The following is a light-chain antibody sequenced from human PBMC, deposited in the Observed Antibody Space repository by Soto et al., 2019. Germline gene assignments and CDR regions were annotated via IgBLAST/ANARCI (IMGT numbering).Light chain of an antibody. CDR2: AVT. CDR3: ASYTTSSTLV. CDR1: SSDIGGYNF. Sequence: QLVLTQPASVSGSPGQSITISCTGTSSDIGGYNFVSWYHQHPGKAPKLLIYAVTNRPSGIPDRFSGSKSGNTASLTISGLQAEDGADYYCASYTTSSTLVFGGGTQLTVL. J-gene: IGLJ2*01. V-gene: IGLV2-14*01.